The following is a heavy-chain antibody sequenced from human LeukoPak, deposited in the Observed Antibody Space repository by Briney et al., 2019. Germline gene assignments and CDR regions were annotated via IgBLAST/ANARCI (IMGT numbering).Heavy chain of an antibody. J-gene: IGHJ3*02. CDR3: AKEAFLIDAFDI. CDR2: ISGSGGST. CDR1: GFTFSSYA. Sequence: GXXLRLFCAASGFTFSSYAMSWVRQAPGKGLEWVSAISGSGGSTYYADSVTGRFTISRDNSKNTLYLQMNSLRAEDTAVYYCAKEAFLIDAFDIWGQGTMVTVSS. D-gene: IGHD2/OR15-2a*01. V-gene: IGHV3-23*01.